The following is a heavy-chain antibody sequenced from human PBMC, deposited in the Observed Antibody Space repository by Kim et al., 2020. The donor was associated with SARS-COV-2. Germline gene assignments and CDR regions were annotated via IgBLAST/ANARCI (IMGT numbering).Heavy chain of an antibody. J-gene: IGHJ4*02. Sequence: GGSLRLSCAASGFTFSIYSMNWVRQAPGKGLEWVSYISSSSSTIYYADSVKGRFTISRDNAKNSLYLQMNSLRDEDTAVYYCARKALLWFREVYPREFDYWGQGTLVTVSS. V-gene: IGHV3-48*02. CDR1: GFTFSIYS. D-gene: IGHD3-10*01. CDR2: ISSSSSTI. CDR3: ARKALLWFREVYPREFDY.